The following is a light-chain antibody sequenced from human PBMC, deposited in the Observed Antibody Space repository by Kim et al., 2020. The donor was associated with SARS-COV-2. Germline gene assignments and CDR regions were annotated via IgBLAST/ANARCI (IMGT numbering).Light chain of an antibody. CDR2: KDR. CDR1: SSNVGTNY. Sequence: GQRVTISCSGCSSNVGTNYVHWYQHHPGTAPKLLIYKDRQRPSGVPDRFSGSKSGTSASLAISGLQSEDEADYYCATWDDSLSGPVFGGGTQLTVL. CDR3: ATWDDSLSGPV. J-gene: IGLJ3*02. V-gene: IGLV1-47*01.